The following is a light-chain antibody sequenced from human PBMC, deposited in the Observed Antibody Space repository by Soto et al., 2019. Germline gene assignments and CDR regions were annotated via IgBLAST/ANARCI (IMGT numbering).Light chain of an antibody. CDR2: SNN. V-gene: IGLV1-44*01. CDR3: AAWDDSLNGVV. CDR1: SSNFGGNT. Sequence: QSVVTQPPSASGTPGQRVTIFCSGSSSNFGGNTFNWYQQLPGTAPKLLMYSNNQRPSWVPDRFSGSKSGTSASLAISGLQSEDEADYYCAAWDDSLNGVVFGGGTKLTVL. J-gene: IGLJ2*01.